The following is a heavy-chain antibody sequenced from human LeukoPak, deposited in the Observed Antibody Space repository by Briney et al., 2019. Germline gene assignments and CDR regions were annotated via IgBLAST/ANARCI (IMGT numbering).Heavy chain of an antibody. Sequence: ASVKVSCKASGYTFTGYYMHWVRQAPGQGLEWMGWINPNSGGANYAQKFQGRVTMTRDTSISTAYMELSRLRSDDTAVYYCAGVRYGSGSYDYWGQGTLVTVSS. CDR3: AGVRYGSGSYDY. CDR1: GYTFTGYY. D-gene: IGHD3-10*01. V-gene: IGHV1-2*02. CDR2: INPNSGGA. J-gene: IGHJ4*02.